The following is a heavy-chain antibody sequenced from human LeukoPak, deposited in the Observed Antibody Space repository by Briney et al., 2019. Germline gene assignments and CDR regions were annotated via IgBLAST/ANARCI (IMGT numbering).Heavy chain of an antibody. J-gene: IGHJ6*03. Sequence: SVKVSFKASGGTFSSYAISWVRQAPGQGLEWMGRIIPIFGTANYAQKFQGRVTITTDESTSTAYMELSSLRSEDTAVYYCSREPRGIVGNYYYYYMDVWGKGTTVTVSS. V-gene: IGHV1-69*05. CDR3: SREPRGIVGNYYYYYMDV. D-gene: IGHD1-26*01. CDR2: IIPIFGTA. CDR1: GGTFSSYA.